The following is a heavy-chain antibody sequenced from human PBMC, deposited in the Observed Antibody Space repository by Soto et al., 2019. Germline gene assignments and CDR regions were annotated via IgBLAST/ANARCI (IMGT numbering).Heavy chain of an antibody. CDR1: GYTFTSYA. D-gene: IGHD2-2*01. CDR3: ARAVEAIYYYGMDV. J-gene: IGHJ6*02. CDR2: INAGNGNT. V-gene: IGHV1-3*01. Sequence: ASMKVSCKASGYTFTSYAMHWVRQAPGQRLEWMGWINAGNGNTKYSQKFQGRVTITRDTSASTAYMELSSLRSEDTAVYYCARAVEAIYYYGMDVWGQGTTVTVSS.